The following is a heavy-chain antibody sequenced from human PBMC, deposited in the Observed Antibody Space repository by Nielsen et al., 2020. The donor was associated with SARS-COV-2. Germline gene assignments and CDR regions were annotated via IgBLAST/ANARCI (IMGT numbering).Heavy chain of an antibody. D-gene: IGHD5-12*01. Sequence: SETLSLTCTVSGGSISSGGYYWSWIRHHPGKGLEWIGYIYFSGRTCYNPSLKSQVTKSVDTSKNQFSLSLRSVTAADTAVYYCARESSGYDHYNYGMDVWGQGTTVTVSS. CDR3: ARESSGYDHYNYGMDV. CDR1: GGSISSGGYY. V-gene: IGHV4-31*01. CDR2: IYFSGRT. J-gene: IGHJ6*02.